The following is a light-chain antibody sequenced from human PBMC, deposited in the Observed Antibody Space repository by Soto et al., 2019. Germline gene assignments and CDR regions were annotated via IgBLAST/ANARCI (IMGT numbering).Light chain of an antibody. Sequence: EIVLTQSPATLSLSPGERATHSCRASQRVSSYLAWYQQKPGQAPRLLIYDASNRATGIPARFSGSGSGTDFTLTISSLVPEDFAVYYCQQRSNWPPTFGQGTRLEIK. V-gene: IGKV3-11*01. J-gene: IGKJ5*01. CDR2: DAS. CDR1: QRVSSY. CDR3: QQRSNWPPT.